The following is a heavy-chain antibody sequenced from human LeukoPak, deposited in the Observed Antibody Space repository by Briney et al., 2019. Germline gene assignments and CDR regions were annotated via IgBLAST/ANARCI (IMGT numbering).Heavy chain of an antibody. Sequence: PSETLSLTCAVYGGSFSGYYWSWIRQPPGKGLEWIGEINHSGSTNYNPSLKSRVTISVDTSKNQFSLKLSSVTAADTAVYYCARVTDMGRGGNIPLYYHMGLWGKGTTVTISS. CDR1: GGSFSGYY. CDR2: INHSGST. CDR3: ARVTDMGRGGNIPLYYHMGL. V-gene: IGHV4-34*01. J-gene: IGHJ6*03. D-gene: IGHD3-10*01.